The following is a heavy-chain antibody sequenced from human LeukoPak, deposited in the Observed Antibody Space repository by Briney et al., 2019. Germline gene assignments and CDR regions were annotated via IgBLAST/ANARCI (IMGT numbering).Heavy chain of an antibody. CDR3: ARARYYYDSSGYYFDY. CDR1: GFTFSSYA. J-gene: IGHJ4*02. V-gene: IGHV3-30-3*01. Sequence: GRSLRLSCAASGFTFSSYAMHWVRQAPGKGLEWVAVISYDGSNKYYADSVKGRFTISRDNSKNTLYLQMNSLRAEDTAVYYCARARYYYDSSGYYFDYWGQGTLVTASS. CDR2: ISYDGSNK. D-gene: IGHD3-22*01.